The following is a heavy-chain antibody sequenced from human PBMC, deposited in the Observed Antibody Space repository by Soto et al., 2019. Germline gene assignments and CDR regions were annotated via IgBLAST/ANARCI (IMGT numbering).Heavy chain of an antibody. CDR1: GGSVSSGIYY. V-gene: IGHV4-61*01. J-gene: IGHJ3*02. D-gene: IGHD5-12*01. CDR3: GGMATITVAFDI. CDR2: IYYSGST. Sequence: ASETLSLTCTVSGGSVSSGIYYWSWIRQPPGKGLEWIGYIYYSGSTNYNPSRKSRVTISVDTSKNQFSLKLSSVTAADTAVYYCGGMATITVAFDIWGQGTMVT.